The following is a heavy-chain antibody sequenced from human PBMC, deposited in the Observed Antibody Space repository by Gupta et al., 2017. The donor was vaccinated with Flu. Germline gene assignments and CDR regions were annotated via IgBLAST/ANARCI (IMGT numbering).Heavy chain of an antibody. J-gene: IGHJ4*02. CDR2: ISTYNGNT. D-gene: IGHD1-26*01. CDR1: GYTFSSYY. CDR3: ARDLGFSGSYVDY. V-gene: IGHV1-18*01. Sequence: QVQLVQSGGEVKKPGASVKVSCKASGYTFSSYYITWVRQAPGQGLEWMGWISTYNGNTKYAQRLQGRVTMTTDTSTNTVYMELRSLTSDDTAVYYCARDLGFSGSYVDYWAREPWSPSRQ.